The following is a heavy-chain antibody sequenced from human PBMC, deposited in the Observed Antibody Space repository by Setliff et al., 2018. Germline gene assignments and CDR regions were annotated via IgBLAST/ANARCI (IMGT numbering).Heavy chain of an antibody. CDR3: ARVGRVGYYESFQY. CDR2: IKEDGSET. D-gene: IGHD3-22*01. Sequence: GGSLRLSCAASGFTLRSYWMSWVRQAPGKGLEWVANIKEDGSETYYVDSVKGRFTISRDNALNSLYLQMNSLRAEDTAGYYCARVGRVGYYESFQYWGQGTLVTVSS. CDR1: GFTLRSYW. V-gene: IGHV3-7*01. J-gene: IGHJ1*01.